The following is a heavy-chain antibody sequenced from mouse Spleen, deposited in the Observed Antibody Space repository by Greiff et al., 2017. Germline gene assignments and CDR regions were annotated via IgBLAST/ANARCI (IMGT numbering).Heavy chain of an antibody. V-gene: IGHV1-81*01. CDR1: GYTFTSYG. CDR3: ARPGTVVDWYFDV. Sequence: QVQLQQSGAELARPGASVKLSCKASGYTFTSYGISWVKQRPGQGLEWIGEIYPRSGNTYYNEKFKSKATLTVDTSSSTAYMQLSSLTSEDSAVYYCARPGTVVDWYFDVWGAGTTVTVSS. D-gene: IGHD1-1*01. CDR2: IYPRSGNT. J-gene: IGHJ1*01.